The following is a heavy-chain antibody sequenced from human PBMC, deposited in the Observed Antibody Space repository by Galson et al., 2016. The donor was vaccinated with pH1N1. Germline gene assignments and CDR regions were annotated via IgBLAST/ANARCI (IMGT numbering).Heavy chain of an antibody. D-gene: IGHD5-12*01. J-gene: IGHJ3*02. CDR1: GFIFDDYA. CDR2: ISWNSGNM. CDR3: AKANFGGYDLDAFDI. Sequence: SLRLSCAASGFIFDDYAMHWVRQAPGKGLEWVSGISWNSGNMDYADSVKGRFTISRDNAKNSLYLQMNSLRVEDTALYYCAKANFGGYDLDAFDIWGQGTMVTVSS. V-gene: IGHV3-9*01.